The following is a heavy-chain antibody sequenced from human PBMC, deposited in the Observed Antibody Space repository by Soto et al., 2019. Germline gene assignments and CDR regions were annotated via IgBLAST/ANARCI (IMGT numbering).Heavy chain of an antibody. CDR1: GDTFNSYV. CDR3: AREALGAKGADH. V-gene: IGHV1-69*17. J-gene: IGHJ4*02. CDR2: IIPIIGVT. D-gene: IGHD3-16*01. Sequence: QVQLVQSGAEVKRPGSSVKVSCESSGDTFNSYVISWVRQAPGQGLEWMGGIIPIIGVTHYAQKFQGRVTISALSSAGTAYMELTNLGFEDTALYYRAREALGAKGADHWGQGIVVSVSS.